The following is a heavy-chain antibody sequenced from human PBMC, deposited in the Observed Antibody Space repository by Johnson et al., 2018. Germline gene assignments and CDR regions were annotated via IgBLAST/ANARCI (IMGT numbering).Heavy chain of an antibody. Sequence: SPRLSCAASAFTLSNYWMHWVRQAPGKGLVWVSRINSDGSITRYADSVRGRFTISRDDAKNTLYLQMNSLTVEDTAVYYCARDPRYSTGPFDHWGQGTLVTVAS. D-gene: IGHD6-19*01. J-gene: IGHJ4*02. CDR3: ARDPRYSTGPFDH. CDR2: INSDGSIT. CDR1: AFTLSNYW. V-gene: IGHV3-74*01.